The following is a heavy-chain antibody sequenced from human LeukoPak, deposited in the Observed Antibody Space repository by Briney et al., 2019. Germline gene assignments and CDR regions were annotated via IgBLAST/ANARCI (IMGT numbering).Heavy chain of an antibody. D-gene: IGHD3-22*01. CDR1: GGSISSYY. J-gene: IGHJ3*02. CDR3: ARVWGVTDFYDSRGAFDI. CDR2: TYYSGIT. Sequence: PSETLSLTCTVSGGSISSYYWNWIRQPPGKGLEWIGHTYYSGITNYNPSLKSRVTISVDTSKNQFSLKLNSVTAADTAVYYCARVWGVTDFYDSRGAFDIWGQGTMVTVSS. V-gene: IGHV4-59*01.